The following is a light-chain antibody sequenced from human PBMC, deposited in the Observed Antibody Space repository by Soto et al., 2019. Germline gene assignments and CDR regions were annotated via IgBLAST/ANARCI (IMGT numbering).Light chain of an antibody. CDR3: QQYNSGPPIA. J-gene: IGKJ5*01. Sequence: TRFAATVPVYRGKRVNXSCRASQSVRSNLAWYHQKPGHAPRLLIYVPSTRATGLPARFSGRGSGTDFTLTISSLQAEDFAVYYCQQYNSGPPIAFSHGTGLDIK. CDR2: VPS. V-gene: IGKV3-15*01. CDR1: QSVRSN.